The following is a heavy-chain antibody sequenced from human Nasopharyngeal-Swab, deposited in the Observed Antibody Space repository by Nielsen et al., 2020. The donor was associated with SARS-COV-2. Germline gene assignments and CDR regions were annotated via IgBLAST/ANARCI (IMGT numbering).Heavy chain of an antibody. CDR2: INPGSGGT. CDR1: GYTFNNYY. J-gene: IGHJ6*02. V-gene: IGHV1-46*02. CDR3: ARRGRCSGSSCDMDV. D-gene: IGHD2-2*01. Sequence: ASVTVSCQASGYTFNNYYIHWVRQPPGQGLEWMGMINPGSGGTTYAQKFQGRVTMTRSTSTSPVLMDLSSLRSEDTAVYYCARRGRCSGSSCDMDVWGQGTTVTVSS.